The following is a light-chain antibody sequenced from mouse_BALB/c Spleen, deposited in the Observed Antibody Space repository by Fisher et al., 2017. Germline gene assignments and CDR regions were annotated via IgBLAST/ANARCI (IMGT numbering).Light chain of an antibody. CDR3: QQYSCYPYT. Sequence: IVMTQTPAIMSASPGEKVTMTCRASSSVSYMHWYQQKSGTSPKLLIYSTSNLASGVPSRFSGSGSGTFYSLTISSVEAEDAATYYCQQYSCYPYTFGAGTKLEIK. V-gene: IGKV4-80*01. CDR1: SSVSY. J-gene: IGKJ2*01. CDR2: STS.